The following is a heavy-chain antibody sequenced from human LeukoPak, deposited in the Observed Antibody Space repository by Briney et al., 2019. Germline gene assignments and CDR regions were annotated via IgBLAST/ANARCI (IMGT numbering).Heavy chain of an antibody. D-gene: IGHD5-24*01. CDR1: GFTFSSYA. CDR3: ARGGEMANFDY. V-gene: IGHV3-64*01. Sequence: GGSLRLSCAASGFTFSSYAVHWVRRAPGKGLEYVSAISSNGGSTYYANSVKGRFTISRDNSKNTLYLQMGSLRAEDMAVYYCARGGEMANFDYWGQGTLVTVSS. CDR2: ISSNGGST. J-gene: IGHJ4*02.